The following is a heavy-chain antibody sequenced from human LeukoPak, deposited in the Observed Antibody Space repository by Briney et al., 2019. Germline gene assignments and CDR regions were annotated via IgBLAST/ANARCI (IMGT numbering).Heavy chain of an antibody. V-gene: IGHV4-59*01. D-gene: IGHD5-12*01. Sequence: RASETLSLTCTVSGGSISSYYRSWIRQPPGKGLEWIGYIYYSGSTNYNPSLKSRVTISVDTSKNQFSLKLSSVTAADTAVYYCARADMVAGGMDVWGQGTTVTVSS. J-gene: IGHJ6*02. CDR2: IYYSGST. CDR1: GGSISSYY. CDR3: ARADMVAGGMDV.